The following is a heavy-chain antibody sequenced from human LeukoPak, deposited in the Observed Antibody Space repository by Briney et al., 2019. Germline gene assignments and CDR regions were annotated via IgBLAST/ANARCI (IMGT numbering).Heavy chain of an antibody. V-gene: IGHV3-11*04. CDR1: GFTFPDYY. CDR2: ISHLGNEI. D-gene: IGHD3-3*01. CDR3: ASIDFWSGRPNY. J-gene: IGHJ4*02. Sequence: GGSLRLSCAVSGFTFPDYYMTWIRQAPGKGLEWVSYISHLGNEIYYADSVKGRFTVSRDNAKNSLYLQMNSLRAEDTAVYYCASIDFWSGRPNYWGQGTLVTVAS.